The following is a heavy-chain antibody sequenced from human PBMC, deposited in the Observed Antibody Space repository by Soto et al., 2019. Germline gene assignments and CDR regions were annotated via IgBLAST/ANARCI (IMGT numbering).Heavy chain of an antibody. Sequence: QVQLVQSGAEVKKPGASVKVSCKASGYTFTSYDINWARQATGHGLEWMGWMNPNSGNTGYAQKFQGRVTMTRNTSMSTAYMELSGLRSVDTAVYYCARGINYYDSGDDAFDIWGQGTMVTVSS. CDR3: ARGINYYDSGDDAFDI. D-gene: IGHD3-10*01. V-gene: IGHV1-8*01. J-gene: IGHJ3*02. CDR2: MNPNSGNT. CDR1: GYTFTSYD.